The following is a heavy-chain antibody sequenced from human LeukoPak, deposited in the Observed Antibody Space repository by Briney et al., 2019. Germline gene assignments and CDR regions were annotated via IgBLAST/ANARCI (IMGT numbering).Heavy chain of an antibody. CDR3: ARIGHEDYYFDY. J-gene: IGHJ4*02. V-gene: IGHV4-59*08. CDR1: GGSISSYY. CDR2: IYYSGST. Sequence: PSETLSLTCTVSGGSISSYYWSWIRQPPGKGLEWIGYIYYSGSTNYKPSLKSRVTISVDTSKNQFSLKLSSVTAADTAVYYCARIGHEDYYFDYWGQGTLVTVSS.